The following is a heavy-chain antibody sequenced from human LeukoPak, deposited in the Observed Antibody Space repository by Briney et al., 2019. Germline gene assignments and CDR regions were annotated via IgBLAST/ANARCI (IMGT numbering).Heavy chain of an antibody. D-gene: IGHD4-23*01. V-gene: IGHV3-23*01. J-gene: IGHJ4*02. CDR2: ISGSGGST. CDR1: GFTFSSYA. CDR3: ARDYGGDAGLES. Sequence: PGGSLRLSCAASGFTFSSYAVSWVRQAPGKGLEWVSGISGSGGSTHYADSVKGRFIISRDNSKNTLYLQMNSLRAEDTAVHYCARDYGGDAGLESWGQGTLVTVSS.